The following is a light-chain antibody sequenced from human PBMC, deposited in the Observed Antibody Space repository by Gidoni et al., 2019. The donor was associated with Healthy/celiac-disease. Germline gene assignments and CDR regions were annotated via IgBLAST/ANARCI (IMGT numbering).Light chain of an antibody. CDR2: QDS. V-gene: IGLV3-25*02. CDR3: QSADSSGVV. CDR1: ALPKQY. J-gene: IGLJ2*01. Sequence: SSQLTQPPSVSVSPGQTARITCSGDALPKQYAYWYQQKPGQAPVLVIYQDSERPSGIPERFSGSSSGTTVTLTISGVQAEDEADYYCQSADSSGVVFGGGTKLTVL.